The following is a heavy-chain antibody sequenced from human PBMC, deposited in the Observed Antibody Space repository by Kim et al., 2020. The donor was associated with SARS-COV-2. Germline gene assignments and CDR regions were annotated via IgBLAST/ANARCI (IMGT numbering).Heavy chain of an antibody. CDR1: GFTFSSYG. CDR2: IWYDGSNK. Sequence: GGSLRLSCAASGFTFSSYGMHWVRQAPGKGLVWVAVIWYDGSNKYYADSVKGRFTISRDNSKNTLYLQMNSLRAEDTAVYYCARQSYYDTARFDHWGQGNLVTVSS. D-gene: IGHD3-9*01. CDR3: ARQSYYDTARFDH. V-gene: IGHV3-33*01. J-gene: IGHJ5*02.